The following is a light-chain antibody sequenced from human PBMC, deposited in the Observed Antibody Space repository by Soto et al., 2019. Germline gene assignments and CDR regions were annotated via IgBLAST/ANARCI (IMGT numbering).Light chain of an antibody. Sequence: AIRMTQSPSSLSASTGDRVTITCRASQGISSYLAWYQQKPGKAPKLLIYAASTLQSGVPSRFSGSRSGTDFTLTIGCLQSEDVATYYCQQYYSYPLTFGRGTKVEIK. J-gene: IGKJ4*01. CDR1: QGISSY. CDR3: QQYYSYPLT. CDR2: AAS. V-gene: IGKV1-8*01.